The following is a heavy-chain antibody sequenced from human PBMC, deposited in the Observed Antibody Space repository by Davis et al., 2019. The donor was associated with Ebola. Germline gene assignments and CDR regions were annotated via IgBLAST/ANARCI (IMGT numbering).Heavy chain of an antibody. CDR3: TQTVTTFDY. Sequence: MPSETLSLTCAVYGGSFSGYYWSWIRQPPGKGLEWIGYIYYSGSTNYNPSLKSRVTISVDTSKNQFSLNLSSVTAADTAVYYCTQTVTTFDYWGQGTLVTVSS. CDR2: IYYSGST. J-gene: IGHJ4*02. CDR1: GGSFSGYY. V-gene: IGHV4-59*01. D-gene: IGHD4-17*01.